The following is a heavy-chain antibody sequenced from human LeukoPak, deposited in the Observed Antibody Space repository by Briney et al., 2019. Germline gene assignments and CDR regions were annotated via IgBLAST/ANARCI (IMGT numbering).Heavy chain of an antibody. V-gene: IGHV4-38-2*02. CDR1: GFSISSGYY. CDR3: ARVTAPSSGWSYYYYYMDV. J-gene: IGHJ6*03. D-gene: IGHD6-19*01. Sequence: PPETLSLTCTVSGFSISSGYYWGWIRQPPGKGLEWIGRIYHSGSTYYNPSLKSRVTISVDTSKNQFSLRLSSVTAADTAVYYCARVTAPSSGWSYYYYYMDVWGKGTTVTVSS. CDR2: IYHSGST.